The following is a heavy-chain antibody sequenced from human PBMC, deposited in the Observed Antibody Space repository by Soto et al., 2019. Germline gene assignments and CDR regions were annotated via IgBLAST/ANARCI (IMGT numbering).Heavy chain of an antibody. J-gene: IGHJ6*02. CDR1: GFTFSSYS. CDR2: ISSSSSYI. D-gene: IGHD3-10*01. V-gene: IGHV3-21*01. CDR3: AVWFGGGLNYYYYGMDV. Sequence: GGSLRLSCAASGFTFSSYSMNWVRQAPGKGLEWVSSISSSSSYIYYADSVKGRFTISRDNAKNSLYLQMNSLRAEDTAVYYCAVWFGGGLNYYYYGMDVWGQGTTVTVSS.